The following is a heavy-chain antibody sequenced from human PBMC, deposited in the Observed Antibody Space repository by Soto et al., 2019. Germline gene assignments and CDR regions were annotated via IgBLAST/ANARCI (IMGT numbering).Heavy chain of an antibody. CDR3: AKGLHYDFWSGYSHHFDY. V-gene: IGHV3-23*01. D-gene: IGHD3-3*01. CDR1: GFTFSTYG. J-gene: IGHJ4*02. CDR2: TSGSGSAT. Sequence: PGGSLRLSCAASGFTFSTYGMTWVRQGAGKGLEWVSATSGSGSATYYADSVKGRFTISRDNLDNILYLQMNSLRAEDTAIYYCAKGLHYDFWSGYSHHFDYWGQGTQVTVPQ.